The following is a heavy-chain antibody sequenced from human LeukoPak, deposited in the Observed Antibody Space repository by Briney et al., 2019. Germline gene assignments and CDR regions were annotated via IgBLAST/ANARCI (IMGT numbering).Heavy chain of an antibody. V-gene: IGHV4-31*03. CDR2: IYYSGST. CDR1: GGSISSGGYY. Sequence: SQTLSLTCTVSGGSISSGGYYWSWICPHPGKGLEWIGYIYYSGSTYYNPSLKSRVIISVDTSKNQFSLKLSSVTAADTAVYYCARFYGGNSGMLPRATFDIWGQGTMVTVPS. D-gene: IGHD4-23*01. J-gene: IGHJ3*02. CDR3: ARFYGGNSGMLPRATFDI.